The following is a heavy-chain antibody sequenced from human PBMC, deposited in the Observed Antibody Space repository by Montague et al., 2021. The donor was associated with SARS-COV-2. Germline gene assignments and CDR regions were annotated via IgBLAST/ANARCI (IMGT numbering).Heavy chain of an antibody. D-gene: IGHD4-11*01. CDR1: GGSFSGYY. J-gene: IGHJ6*02. CDR2: INHSGST. CDR3: ARGITVTNLFYYYYGMDV. Sequence: SETLSLTCAVYGGSFSGYYWSWIRQPPGKGLEWIREINHSGSTNYNPSLKSRVTISVDTSKNQFSLKLSSVTAADTAVYYCARGITVTNLFYYYYGMDVWGQGTTVTVSS. V-gene: IGHV4-34*01.